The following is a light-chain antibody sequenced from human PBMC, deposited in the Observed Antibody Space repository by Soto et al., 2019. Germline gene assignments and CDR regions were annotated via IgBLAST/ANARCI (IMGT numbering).Light chain of an antibody. Sequence: QAVVTQAPSASGTPGQRVTISCSGSNSNIGSNNVNWYQQLPGTAPKLLIYNNNQRPSGVPDRFSGSKSATSASLAISGLQSEDEADYYCAAWDDGLNGWVFGGGTKLTVL. CDR2: NNN. V-gene: IGLV1-44*01. J-gene: IGLJ3*02. CDR1: NSNIGSNN. CDR3: AAWDDGLNGWV.